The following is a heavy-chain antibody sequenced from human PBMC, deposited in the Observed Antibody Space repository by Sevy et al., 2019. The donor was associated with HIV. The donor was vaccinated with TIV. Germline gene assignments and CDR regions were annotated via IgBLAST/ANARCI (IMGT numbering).Heavy chain of an antibody. Sequence: GGSLRLSCAASGFTFSSYAMSWVHRAPGKGLEWVSTITSSGGGGITYYADSVKGRFTISRDNSKNTLYLQMDSLRAEDTALYYCAKDRRDGYNYGSIDYWGQGTLVTVSS. V-gene: IGHV3-23*01. CDR3: AKDRRDGYNYGSIDY. CDR1: GFTFSSYA. J-gene: IGHJ4*02. D-gene: IGHD5-12*01. CDR2: ITSSGGGGIT.